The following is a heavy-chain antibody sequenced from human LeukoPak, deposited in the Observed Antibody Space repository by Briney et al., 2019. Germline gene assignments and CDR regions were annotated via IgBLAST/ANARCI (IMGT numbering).Heavy chain of an antibody. CDR3: ARMPAAMDSWFDP. Sequence: SETLSLTCTVSGGSISSYYWSWIRQPPGKGLEWIGYIYYSGSTNYNPSLKSRVTISVDTSKNQFSLKLSSVTAADTAVYYCARMPAAMDSWFDPWGQGTLVTVSS. CDR1: GGSISSYY. V-gene: IGHV4-59*01. D-gene: IGHD2-2*01. CDR2: IYYSGST. J-gene: IGHJ5*02.